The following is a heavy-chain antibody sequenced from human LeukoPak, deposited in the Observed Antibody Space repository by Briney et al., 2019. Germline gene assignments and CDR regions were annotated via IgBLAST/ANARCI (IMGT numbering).Heavy chain of an antibody. Sequence: GASVKVSCKASGGTFSSYAISWVRQAPGQGLEWMGRIIPIFGIANYAQKFQGRVTITADKSTSTAYMELSSLRSEDTAVYYWAREDCSGGSCYADWAYWGQGTLVTVSS. D-gene: IGHD2-15*01. CDR1: GGTFSSYA. J-gene: IGHJ4*02. CDR2: IIPIFGIA. V-gene: IGHV1-69*04. CDR3: AREDCSGGSCYADWAY.